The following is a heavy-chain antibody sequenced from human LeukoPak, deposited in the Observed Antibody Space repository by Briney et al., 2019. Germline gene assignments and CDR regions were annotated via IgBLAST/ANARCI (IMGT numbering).Heavy chain of an antibody. CDR2: IKSKTDGGTT. Sequence: ETLSLTCAVYGGSFSGYYWSWIRQPPGKGLEWVGRIKSKTDGGTTDYAAPVKGRFTISRDDSKNTLYLQMNSLKTEDTAVYYCTCRGSYLDYWGQGTLVTVSS. D-gene: IGHD1-26*01. J-gene: IGHJ4*02. V-gene: IGHV3-15*01. CDR3: TCRGSYLDY. CDR1: GGSFSGYY.